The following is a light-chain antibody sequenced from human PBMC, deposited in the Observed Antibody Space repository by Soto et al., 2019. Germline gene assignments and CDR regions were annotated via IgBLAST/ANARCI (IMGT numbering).Light chain of an antibody. Sequence: QSVLTQPPSVSGAPGQRVTISCTRSSSNIGAGYDVHWYQQLPGTAPKLLIYGNSNRPSGVPDRFSGSKSGTSASLAITGLQAEDEADYYCQSYDSSLSGSKFGGGTKVTVL. CDR3: QSYDSSLSGSK. CDR1: SSNIGAGYD. CDR2: GNS. J-gene: IGLJ2*01. V-gene: IGLV1-40*01.